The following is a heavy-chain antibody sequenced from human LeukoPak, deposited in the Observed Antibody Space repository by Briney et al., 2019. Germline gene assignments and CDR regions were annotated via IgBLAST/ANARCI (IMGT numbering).Heavy chain of an antibody. J-gene: IGHJ6*02. D-gene: IGHD5-12*01. V-gene: IGHV1-46*01. CDR1: GYTFTSYY. Sequence: ASVKVSCKASGYTFTSYYMHWVRQAPGQGLEWMGIINPSGGSTSYAQKFQGRVTMTRDTSTSTVYMELSSLRSDDTAVYYCARDGSGYDSYYYYGMDVWGQGTMVTVSS. CDR3: ARDGSGYDSYYYYGMDV. CDR2: INPSGGST.